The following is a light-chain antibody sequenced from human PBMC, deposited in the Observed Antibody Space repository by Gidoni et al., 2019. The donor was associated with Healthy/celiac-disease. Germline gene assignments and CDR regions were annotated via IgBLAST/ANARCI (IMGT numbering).Light chain of an antibody. CDR3: QSYDSSLSGYYV. J-gene: IGLJ1*01. CDR1: SSNIGAGYD. V-gene: IGLV1-40*01. Sequence: QSVLTQPPSVSGAPGQRVTISCTGSSSNIGAGYDVHWYQQLLGTAPKLLIYDNSHRPSGVPDRFSGSKSGTSASLAITGLRAEDEADYYCQSYDSSLSGYYVFGTGTKVTVL. CDR2: DNS.